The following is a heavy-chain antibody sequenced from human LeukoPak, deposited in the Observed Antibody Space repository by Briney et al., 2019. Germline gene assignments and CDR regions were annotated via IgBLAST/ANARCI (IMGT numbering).Heavy chain of an antibody. D-gene: IGHD3-16*02. Sequence: KPSETLSLTCAVYGGSFSGYYWSWIRQPPGKGLEWIGEINHSGSTNYNPSLKSRVTISVDTSKNQFSLKLSSVTAADTAVYYCARAPINYDYIWGSYRQPTYFDYWGQGTLVTVSS. CDR3: ARAPINYDYIWGSYRQPTYFDY. J-gene: IGHJ4*02. V-gene: IGHV4-34*01. CDR1: GGSFSGYY. CDR2: INHSGST.